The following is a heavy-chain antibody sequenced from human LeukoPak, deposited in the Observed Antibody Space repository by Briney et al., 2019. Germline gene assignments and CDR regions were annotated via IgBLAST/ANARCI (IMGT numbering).Heavy chain of an antibody. J-gene: IGHJ4*02. D-gene: IGHD5-24*01. Sequence: GGSLRLSCAASGFSVNSNYMSWVRQAPGKGLECVSVIHSGGSTYYADSVKGRFTISRDNSKNTLYLQMNSLRAEDTAVYYCARGWLQLELDYWGQGTLVTVSS. CDR3: ARGWLQLELDY. CDR2: IHSGGST. V-gene: IGHV3-66*01. CDR1: GFSVNSNY.